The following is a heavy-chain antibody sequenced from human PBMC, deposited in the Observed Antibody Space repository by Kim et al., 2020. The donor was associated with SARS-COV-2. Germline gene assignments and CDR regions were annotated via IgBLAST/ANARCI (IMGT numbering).Heavy chain of an antibody. Sequence: PSLKSRVTISVDTSKNQFSLKLSSVTAADTAVYYCARRKPLIYYYYGMDVWGQGTTVTVSS. V-gene: IGHV4-34*01. J-gene: IGHJ6*02. CDR3: ARRKPLIYYYYGMDV.